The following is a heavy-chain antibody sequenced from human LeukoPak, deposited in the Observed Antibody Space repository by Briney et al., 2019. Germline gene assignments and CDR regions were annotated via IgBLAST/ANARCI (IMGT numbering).Heavy chain of an antibody. Sequence: SETLSLTCTVSGGSVNSYYWSWIRQPPAKGLEWIGYIYTSGSTNYNPSLKSRVTISVDTSKNQFSLKLTSVTAADTAVYYCARGVRAAPDWGQGTLVTVSS. V-gene: IGHV4-59*02. CDR3: ARGVRAAPD. D-gene: IGHD2-15*01. CDR1: GGSVNSYY. CDR2: IYTSGST. J-gene: IGHJ4*02.